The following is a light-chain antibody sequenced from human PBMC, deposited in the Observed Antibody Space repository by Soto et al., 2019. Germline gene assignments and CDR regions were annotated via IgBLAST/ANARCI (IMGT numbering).Light chain of an antibody. CDR1: SSNIGAGYD. Sequence: QSVLTQPPSVSGAPGQRVTISCTGSSSNIGAGYDVHWYQQLPGTAPKLLIYSNNHRPSGVPDRFSGSKSGTSASLAITGLQAEDEADYYCQSYDSSLSGSGVVFGGGTQLTVL. J-gene: IGLJ2*01. CDR2: SNN. V-gene: IGLV1-40*01. CDR3: QSYDSSLSGSGVV.